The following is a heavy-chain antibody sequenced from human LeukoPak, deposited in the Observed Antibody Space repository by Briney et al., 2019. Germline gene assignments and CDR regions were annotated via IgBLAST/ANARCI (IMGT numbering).Heavy chain of an antibody. CDR2: INPESGGT. CDR1: GYTFTNNF. V-gene: IGHV1-2*02. J-gene: IGHJ4*02. CDR3: ARGPNADSSMIAFVSFDN. D-gene: IGHD3-16*01. Sequence: ASLKVSCQASGYTFTNNFIHWLRQAPGQGLEWMGWINPESGGTKFALKFQDRLPVTRDTSISTVYMDLRRLTSDDSALYFCARGPNADSSMIAFVSFDNWGQGTQVTVSS.